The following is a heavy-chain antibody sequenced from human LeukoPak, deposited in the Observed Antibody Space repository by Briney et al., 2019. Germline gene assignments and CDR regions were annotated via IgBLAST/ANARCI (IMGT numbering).Heavy chain of an antibody. CDR2: TYYRSTWYN. V-gene: IGHV6-1*01. D-gene: IGHD2-2*01. J-gene: IGHJ5*02. Sequence: QTLSLTCAISGDSVSGNSVTWNWIRQSPSRGLEWLGRTYYRSTWYNDYAVSVRGRITVNPDTSKNQFSLRLNSVTPEDTAVYYCARRLTQYDCFDPWGQGILVTVSS. CDR1: GDSVSGNSVT. CDR3: ARRLTQYDCFDP.